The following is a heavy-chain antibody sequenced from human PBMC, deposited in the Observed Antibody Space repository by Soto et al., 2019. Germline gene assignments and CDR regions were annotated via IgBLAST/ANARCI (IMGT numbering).Heavy chain of an antibody. J-gene: IGHJ4*02. D-gene: IGHD4-17*01. V-gene: IGHV1-69*11. CDR2: IIPVLATP. CDR1: GGTFSRSA. Sequence: QVQLVQSGAEVKKPGSSVKVSCKASGGTFSRSAISWVRQAPGQGLEWMGTIIPVLATPKYAQKFQGRVTITADESTSSVYMELYSLMSADTAFYYCAGDSTVTNAFEYWGQGTLVTVSS. CDR3: AGDSTVTNAFEY.